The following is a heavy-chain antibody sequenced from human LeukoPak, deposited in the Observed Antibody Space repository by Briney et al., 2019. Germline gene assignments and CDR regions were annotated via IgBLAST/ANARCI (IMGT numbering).Heavy chain of an antibody. CDR2: IRPGDTRT. Sequence: ASVKVSCKASGYTFTAYYIQWVRQAPGQGLEWMGTIRPGDTRTTYAQKFQGRVTMTWNMSTTTGYMELSSLRSEDTAVYYCVREKSGGTYDYWGQGTLVTVSS. CDR3: VREKSGGTYDY. D-gene: IGHD3-16*01. J-gene: IGHJ4*02. CDR1: GYTFTAYY. V-gene: IGHV1-46*01.